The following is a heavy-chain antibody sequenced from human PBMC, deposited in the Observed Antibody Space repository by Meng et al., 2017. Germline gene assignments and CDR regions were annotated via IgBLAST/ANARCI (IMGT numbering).Heavy chain of an antibody. CDR2: TNPNSGNT. J-gene: IGHJ4*02. V-gene: IGHV1-8*01. D-gene: IGHD3-10*01. CDR3: ASGEGWFGERSSDY. Sequence: ASVTVSCKASGYTFTSYDINWVRQATGQGLEWMGWTNPNSGNTGYAQKFQGRVTMTRNTSISTAYMKLSSLTSEDTAVYYCASGEGWFGERSSDYWGQGTLVTVSS. CDR1: GYTFTSYD.